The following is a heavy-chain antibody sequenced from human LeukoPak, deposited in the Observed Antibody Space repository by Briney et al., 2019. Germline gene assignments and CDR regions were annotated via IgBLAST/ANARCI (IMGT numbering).Heavy chain of an antibody. V-gene: IGHV1-3*01. Sequence: GASVKVSCKASGYTFTSYAMHWVRQAPGQRLEWMGWINAGNGNTKYSQKFQGRVTITRDTSASTAHMELSSLRSEDTAVYYCARAVYMAPILYWGQGTLVTVSS. CDR3: ARAVYMAPILY. J-gene: IGHJ4*02. D-gene: IGHD5-24*01. CDR1: GYTFTSYA. CDR2: INAGNGNT.